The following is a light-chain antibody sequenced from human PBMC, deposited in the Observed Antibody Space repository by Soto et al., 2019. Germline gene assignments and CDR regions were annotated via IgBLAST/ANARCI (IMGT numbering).Light chain of an antibody. CDR2: EVS. CDR3: SSYTSSSTLYV. J-gene: IGLJ1*01. V-gene: IGLV2-14*01. Sequence: QSVLTQPASVSGSPGQSITISCTGTSSDVGGYNYVSWYQQHPGKAPKRMIYEVSNRPSGVSNRFSGSKSGNTASLTISGLRAEDEADYYCSSYTSSSTLYVFRTGTKVTVL. CDR1: SSDVGGYNY.